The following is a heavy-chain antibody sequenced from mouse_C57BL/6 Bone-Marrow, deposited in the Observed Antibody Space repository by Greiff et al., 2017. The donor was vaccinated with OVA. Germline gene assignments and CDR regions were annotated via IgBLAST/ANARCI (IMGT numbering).Heavy chain of an antibody. CDR3: ARRYYSDY. V-gene: IGHV1-20*01. Sequence: VQLQQSGPELVKPGDSVKISCKSSGYSFTGYFMNWVMQSHGKSLEWIGRINPYNGDTFYNQKFKGKATLTVDKSSSTAHMELRSLTSEDSAVYYCARRYYSDYWGQGTTLTVSS. CDR2: INPYNGDT. CDR1: GYSFTGYF. J-gene: IGHJ2*01.